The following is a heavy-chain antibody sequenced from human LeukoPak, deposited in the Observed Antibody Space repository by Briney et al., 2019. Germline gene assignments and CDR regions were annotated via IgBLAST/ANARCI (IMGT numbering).Heavy chain of an antibody. CDR1: GFTFSSYW. Sequence: GGSLRLSCAASGFTFSSYWMHWVRQAPGKGRVWVSRINSDGSSTIYADSVKGRFTISRDNAKNTLYLQMNSLRGEHTAVYYCARGRYGGGDYWGQGTLVTVSS. J-gene: IGHJ4*02. V-gene: IGHV3-74*01. CDR2: INSDGSST. CDR3: ARGRYGGGDY. D-gene: IGHD4-23*01.